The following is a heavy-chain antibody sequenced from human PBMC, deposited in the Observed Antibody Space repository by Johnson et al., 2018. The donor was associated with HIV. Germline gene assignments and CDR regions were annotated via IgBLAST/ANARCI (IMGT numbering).Heavy chain of an antibody. V-gene: IGHV3-15*01. Sequence: VQLVESGGGLVKPGESLRLSCVASGFTFSDVWMTWVRQAPGRGLEWVGRIKRQIDGGSTYYADSVKGRFTISRDNSKNTLYLQMNSLRAEDTAVYYCARAGARAFDIWGQGTMVTVSS. CDR3: ARAGARAFDI. J-gene: IGHJ3*02. CDR1: GFTFSDVW. D-gene: IGHD1-26*01. CDR2: IKRQIDGGST.